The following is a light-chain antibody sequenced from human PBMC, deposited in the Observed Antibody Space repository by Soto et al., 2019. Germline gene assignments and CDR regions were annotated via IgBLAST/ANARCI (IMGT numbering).Light chain of an antibody. CDR3: QQASSFPWT. J-gene: IGKJ1*01. CDR1: QDISHW. CDR2: AAS. V-gene: IGKV1-12*01. Sequence: DIQMTQSPSSVSASVGDRVTLSCRASQDISHWLAWYQQEPGKAPKLLIYAASSLQSGVPSRFSGRGSGTDFTLTISSLQPEDFATDFCQQASSFPWTFGQGTKVEI.